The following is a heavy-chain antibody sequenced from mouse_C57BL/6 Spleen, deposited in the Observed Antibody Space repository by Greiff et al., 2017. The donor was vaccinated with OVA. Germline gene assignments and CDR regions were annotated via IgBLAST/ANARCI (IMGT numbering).Heavy chain of an antibody. CDR3: ARGYYGSSYWYFDV. Sequence: VQLQQSGPELVKPGASVKISCKASGYAFSSSWMNWVKQRPGKGLEWIGRIYPGDGDTNYNGKFKGKATLTADKSSSPAYMHLSSLTSEDSAVYFCARGYYGSSYWYFDVWGTGTTVTVSS. CDR2: IYPGDGDT. D-gene: IGHD1-1*01. V-gene: IGHV1-82*01. CDR1: GYAFSSSW. J-gene: IGHJ1*03.